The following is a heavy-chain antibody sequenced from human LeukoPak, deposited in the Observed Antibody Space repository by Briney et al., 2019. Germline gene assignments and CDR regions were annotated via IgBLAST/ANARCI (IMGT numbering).Heavy chain of an antibody. J-gene: IGHJ2*01. D-gene: IGHD3-9*01. V-gene: IGHV3-23*01. CDR3: AKDTPPDYDILTGYYWYFDP. CDR2: ISGSGGST. Sequence: GASLRLSCAASGFTFSSYAMNWVRQAPGKGLEWVSAISGSGGSTYYADSVKGRFPISRDNSKNTPYLQMNSLRAEDTAVYYCAKDTPPDYDILTGYYWYFDPWGRGTLVTVSS. CDR1: GFTFSSYA.